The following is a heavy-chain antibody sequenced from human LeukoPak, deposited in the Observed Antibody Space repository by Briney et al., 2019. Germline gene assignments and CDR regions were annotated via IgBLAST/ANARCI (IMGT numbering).Heavy chain of an antibody. D-gene: IGHD2-21*02. CDR2: ISSSSSYI. J-gene: IGHJ4*02. Sequence: PGGSLRLSCAASGFTFSSYWMNWVRQAPGKGLEWVSSISSSSSYIYYADSVKGRFTISRDNAKNSLYLQMNSLRAADTAVYYCARGWLAETTVVTPYNYWGQGTLVTVSS. CDR3: ARGWLAETTVVTPYNY. CDR1: GFTFSSYW. V-gene: IGHV3-21*01.